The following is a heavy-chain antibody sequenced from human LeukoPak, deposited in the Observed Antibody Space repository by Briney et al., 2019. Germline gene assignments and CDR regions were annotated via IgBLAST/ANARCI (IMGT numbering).Heavy chain of an antibody. J-gene: IGHJ4*02. V-gene: IGHV1-18*01. CDR2: ISAYNGNT. D-gene: IGHD3-22*01. Sequence: ASVKVSCKASGYTFTSYGISWVRQAPGQGLEWMGWISAYNGNTNYAQKLQGTVTMTTDTSTSTAYMELRSLRSDDTVVYYCARDGPAGPDYYDSSGYYYGYYFDYWGQGTLVTVSS. CDR1: GYTFTSYG. CDR3: ARDGPAGPDYYDSSGYYYGYYFDY.